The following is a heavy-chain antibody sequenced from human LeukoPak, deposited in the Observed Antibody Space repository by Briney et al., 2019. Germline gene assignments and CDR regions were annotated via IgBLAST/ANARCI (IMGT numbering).Heavy chain of an antibody. CDR1: GYTFTSYG. CDR2: ISAYNGNT. J-gene: IGHJ4*02. CDR3: ASGPAYYDYVWGSHQFDY. D-gene: IGHD3-16*01. Sequence: ASVKVSCKSSGYTFTSYGISWVRQAPGQGLEWTGWISAYNGNTNYAQKLQGRVTMTTDTSTSTAYMELRSLRSDDTAVYYCASGPAYYDYVWGSHQFDYWGQGTLVTVSS. V-gene: IGHV1-18*01.